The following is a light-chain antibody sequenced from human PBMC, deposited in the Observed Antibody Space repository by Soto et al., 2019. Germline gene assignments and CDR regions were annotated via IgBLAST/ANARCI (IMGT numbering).Light chain of an antibody. CDR3: SSYTSSSTLSTYV. CDR2: DVS. V-gene: IGLV2-14*03. Sequence: QPALTQPASVSGSPGQSITISCTGTSSDVGGYNYVSWYQHHPGKAPKLMIYDVSNRPSGVSNRFSGSKSGNTASLIISGLQAEDEADYYCSSYTSSSTLSTYVFGTGTKVTVL. J-gene: IGLJ1*01. CDR1: SSDVGGYNY.